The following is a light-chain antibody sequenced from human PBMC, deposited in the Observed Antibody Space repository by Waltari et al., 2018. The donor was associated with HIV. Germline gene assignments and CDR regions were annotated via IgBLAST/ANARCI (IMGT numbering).Light chain of an antibody. V-gene: IGLV2-23*02. CDR1: RSNVGSDDL. J-gene: IGLJ1*01. CDR3: CSCPRSGIRYV. Sequence: QSALTQPASVSGSPGQSITISCTGPRSNVGSDDLVSWYQQHPGEAPKLIIYEVTKRPSGVSNRFSGSKSGNTASLTISGLQAEDEADYYCCSCPRSGIRYVFGTGTKVTVL. CDR2: EVT.